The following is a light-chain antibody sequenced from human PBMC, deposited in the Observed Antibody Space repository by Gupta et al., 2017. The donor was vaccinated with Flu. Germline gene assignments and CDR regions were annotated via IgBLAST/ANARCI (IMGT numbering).Light chain of an antibody. V-gene: IGKV4-1*01. CDR1: QSALYSTNNKNY. CDR2: WAS. J-gene: IGKJ1*01. Sequence: DIVMTQSPDSLAVSLGERATINCKSSQSALYSTNNKNYLAWYQQKPGQPPKLLIYWASTRESGVPDRFSGSGSGTDFTLTISSLQAEDVAIYYCQQYDSTPRTFGQGTKVEVK. CDR3: QQYDSTPRT.